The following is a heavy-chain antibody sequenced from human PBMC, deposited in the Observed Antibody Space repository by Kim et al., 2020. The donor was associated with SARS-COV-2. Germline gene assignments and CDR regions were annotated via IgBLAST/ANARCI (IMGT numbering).Heavy chain of an antibody. CDR1: GFTFSSYA. CDR3: ARVSGARYCSSTSCYLDY. V-gene: IGHV3-30*04. J-gene: IGHJ4*02. D-gene: IGHD2-2*01. Sequence: GGSLRLSCAASGFTFSSYAMHWVRQAPGKGLEWVAVISYDGSNKYYADSVKGRFTISRDNSKNTLYLQMNSLRAEDTAVYYCARVSGARYCSSTSCYLDYWGQGTLVTVSS. CDR2: ISYDGSNK.